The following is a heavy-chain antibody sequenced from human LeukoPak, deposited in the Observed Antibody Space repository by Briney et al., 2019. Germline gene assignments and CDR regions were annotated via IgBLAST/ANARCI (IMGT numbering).Heavy chain of an antibody. CDR1: GGTFSSYA. D-gene: IGHD3-22*01. J-gene: IGHJ4*02. V-gene: IGHV1-69*13. CDR2: IIPIFGTA. Sequence: SVNVSCKASGGTFSSYAIRWVRQAPGQGLEWMGGIIPIFGTANYAQKFQGRVTITADESTSTAYMELSSLRSEDTAVYYCARVIVTRRDDSSSLIYWGQGTLVTVSS. CDR3: ARVIVTRRDDSSSLIY.